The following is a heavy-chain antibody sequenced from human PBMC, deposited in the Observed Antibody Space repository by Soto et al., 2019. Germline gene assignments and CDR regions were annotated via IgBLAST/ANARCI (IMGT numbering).Heavy chain of an antibody. Sequence: QVQLVESGGGVVQPGRSLRLSCAASGFTFSSYAMHWVRQAPGKGLEWVAVISYDGSNKYYADSVKGRFTISRDNSKNTLYLQMNSLRAEDTAVYYCARDPADIYYYDSSGYYYGHFDYWGQGTLVTVSS. CDR3: ARDPADIYYYDSSGYYYGHFDY. V-gene: IGHV3-30-3*01. CDR2: ISYDGSNK. CDR1: GFTFSSYA. D-gene: IGHD3-22*01. J-gene: IGHJ4*02.